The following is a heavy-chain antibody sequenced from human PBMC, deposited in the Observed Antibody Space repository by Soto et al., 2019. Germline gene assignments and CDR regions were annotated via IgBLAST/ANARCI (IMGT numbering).Heavy chain of an antibody. CDR2: INAGNGNT. J-gene: IGHJ5*02. V-gene: IGHV1-3*01. Sequence: QVQLVQSGAEVKKPGASVKVSCKASGYTFTSYAMHGVRQAPGRRLEWMGWINAGNGNTKYSQKFQRRVTITRDTSASTAYMGLSSLRSEDTAVYYCARGVAGPLHWFDPWGQGTLVTVSS. CDR1: GYTFTSYA. D-gene: IGHD6-19*01. CDR3: ARGVAGPLHWFDP.